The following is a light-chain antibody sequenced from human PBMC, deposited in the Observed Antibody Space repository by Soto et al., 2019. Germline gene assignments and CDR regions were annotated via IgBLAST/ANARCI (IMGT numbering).Light chain of an antibody. V-gene: IGLV2-14*03. J-gene: IGLJ2*01. CDR2: EVS. CDR1: SSDIGGYNY. CDR3: TSYTGTTTV. Sequence: QSALTRPASVSGSPGQSISISCTGTSSDIGGYNYVSWYQQHPGKAPKLIIYEVSNRPSGVSIRFSGSKSGNTASLTISGLQAEDEADYYCTSYTGTTTVFGGGTKLTVL.